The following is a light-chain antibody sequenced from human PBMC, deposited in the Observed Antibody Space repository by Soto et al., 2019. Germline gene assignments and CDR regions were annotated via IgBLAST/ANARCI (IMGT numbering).Light chain of an antibody. CDR2: EDY. V-gene: IGLV2-23*01. CDR1: SSDIGSYDR. Sequence: QSALTQPASVSGSPGQSITISCTETSSDIGSYDRVSWYQWHPGKAPKLIIYEDYRRPSQISNRFSGSKSGNTASLTISGLQAEDEADYYCCSYAGSNIFAVFGGGTKLTVL. CDR3: CSYAGSNIFAV. J-gene: IGLJ2*01.